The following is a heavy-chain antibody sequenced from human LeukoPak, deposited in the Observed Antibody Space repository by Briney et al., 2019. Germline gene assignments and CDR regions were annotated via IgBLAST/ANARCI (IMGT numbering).Heavy chain of an antibody. V-gene: IGHV3-11*06. CDR1: GFTFSGYF. CDR2: ISPGSDYT. J-gene: IGHJ4*02. D-gene: IGHD5-18*01. CDR3: ARVHYNTAMVDIDY. Sequence: GGSLRLSCAASGFTFSGYFMNWIRQAPGKGLEWVSYISPGSDYTNYADSVKGRFTISRDNGKNSLYLQMNSLRAEDTAVYYCARVHYNTAMVDIDYWGQGTLVTVSS.